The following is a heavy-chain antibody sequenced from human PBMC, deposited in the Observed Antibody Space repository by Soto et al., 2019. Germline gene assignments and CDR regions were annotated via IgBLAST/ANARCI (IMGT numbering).Heavy chain of an antibody. CDR2: INHSGST. D-gene: IGHD2-2*01. Sequence: QVQLQQWGAGLLKPSETLSLTCAVYGGSFSGYYWSWIRQPPGKGLEWIGEINHSGSTNYNPSLKSQVTLSVATSKNQFSLRLSSVTAADTPVYYCARGGGRRPNIVVVPAAPRERTGFDPWGQGTLVTVSS. CDR3: ARGGGRRPNIVVVPAAPRERTGFDP. J-gene: IGHJ5*02. V-gene: IGHV4-34*01. CDR1: GGSFSGYY.